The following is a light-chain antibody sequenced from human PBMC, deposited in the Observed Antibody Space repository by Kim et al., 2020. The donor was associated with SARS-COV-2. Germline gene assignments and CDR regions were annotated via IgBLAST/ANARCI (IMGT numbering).Light chain of an antibody. Sequence: DIQMTQSPSYLSASVGDRVTITCRASQGISNFLAWYQQKPGKGPALLISAASTLQSGVPSRFSGSGSGTDFTLTISSLQPEDVATYYCQNFNSAPYTFGQGTKLEI. V-gene: IGKV1-27*01. CDR1: QGISNF. CDR2: AAS. CDR3: QNFNSAPYT. J-gene: IGKJ2*01.